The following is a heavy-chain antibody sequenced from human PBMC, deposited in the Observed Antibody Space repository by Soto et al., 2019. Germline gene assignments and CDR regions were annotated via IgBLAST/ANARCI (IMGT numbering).Heavy chain of an antibody. V-gene: IGHV4-59*01. J-gene: IGHJ6*02. CDR1: GGSISSYY. CDR3: ARDLRHFLSGMDV. Sequence: SETLSLTCTVSGGSISSYYWSWIRQPPGKGLEWIGYIYYSGSTNYNPSLKSRVTISVDTSKNQFSLKLSSVTAADTAVYYCARDLRHFLSGMDVWGQGTTVTVSS. CDR2: IYYSGST. D-gene: IGHD3-3*02.